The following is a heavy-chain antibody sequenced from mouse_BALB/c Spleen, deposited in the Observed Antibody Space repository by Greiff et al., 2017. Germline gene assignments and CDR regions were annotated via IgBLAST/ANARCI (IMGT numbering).Heavy chain of an antibody. J-gene: IGHJ3*01. D-gene: IGHD2-2*01. CDR2: ISSGSSTN. CDR1: GFSFSSFG. CDR3: ASSDYGYDGGFAY. Sequence: EVQLVESGRGLVQPGGSRKLSCAASGFSFSSFGMHWVRQPPGKGLEWVAYISSGSSTNYYADTVKGRITIPGDNPKNTLFLQIISLKSEDTAIYYCASSDYGYDGGFAYWGQGTLVTVSA. V-gene: IGHV5-17*02.